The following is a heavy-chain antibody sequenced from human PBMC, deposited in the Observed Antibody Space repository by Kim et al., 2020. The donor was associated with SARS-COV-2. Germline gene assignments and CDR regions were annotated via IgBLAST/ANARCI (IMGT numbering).Heavy chain of an antibody. V-gene: IGHV1-18*01. D-gene: IGHD3-9*01. J-gene: IGHJ6*02. CDR3: ARDPPRRGLRYFDWLPDQLTTAPQTRYGMDV. CDR1: GYTFTSYG. CDR2: ISAYNGNT. Sequence: ASVKVSCKASGYTFTSYGISWVRQAPGQGLEWMGWISAYNGNTNYAQKLQGRVTMTTDTSTSTAYMELRSLRSDDTAVYYCARDPPRRGLRYFDWLPDQLTTAPQTRYGMDVWGQGTTVTVSS.